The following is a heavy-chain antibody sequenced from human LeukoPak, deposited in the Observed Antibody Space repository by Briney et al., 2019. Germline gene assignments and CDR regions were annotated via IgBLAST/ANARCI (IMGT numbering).Heavy chain of an antibody. CDR3: AKAPIVVVVAATYYFDY. Sequence: PGGSLRLSCATSGFTFRTYAMSWARQAPGKGLEWVPAISGSGGSTYYADSVKGRFTISRDNSKNTLYLQMNSLRAEDTAVYYCAKAPIVVVVAATYYFDYWGQGTLVTVSS. V-gene: IGHV3-23*01. CDR2: ISGSGGST. D-gene: IGHD2-15*01. J-gene: IGHJ4*02. CDR1: GFTFRTYA.